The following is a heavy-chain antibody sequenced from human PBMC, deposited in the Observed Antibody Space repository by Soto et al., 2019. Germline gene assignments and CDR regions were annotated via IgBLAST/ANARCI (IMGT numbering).Heavy chain of an antibody. Sequence: SETLSLTCAVYGGSFSGYYWSWIRQPPGKGLEWIGEINHSGSTNYNPSLKSRVTISVDTSKNQFSLKLSSVTAADTAVYYCASEGILWFGELLYSPGYYGMDVWGQGTTVTSP. CDR2: INHSGST. CDR1: GGSFSGYY. V-gene: IGHV4-34*01. D-gene: IGHD3-10*01. J-gene: IGHJ6*02. CDR3: ASEGILWFGELLYSPGYYGMDV.